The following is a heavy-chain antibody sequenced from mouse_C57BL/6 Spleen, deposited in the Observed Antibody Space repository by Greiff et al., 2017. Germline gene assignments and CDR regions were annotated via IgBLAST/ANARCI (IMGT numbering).Heavy chain of an antibody. V-gene: IGHV1-81*01. CDR2: IYPRSGNT. J-gene: IGHJ4*01. CDR1: GYTFTSYG. CDR3: ARHGNYSYYAMDY. Sequence: QVQLQQSGAELARPGASVKLSCKASGYTFTSYGISWVKQRTGQGLEWIGEIYPRSGNTYYNEKFKGKATLTADKSSSTAYMELRSLTSEDSAVYFCARHGNYSYYAMDYWGQGPSVTVSS. D-gene: IGHD2-1*01.